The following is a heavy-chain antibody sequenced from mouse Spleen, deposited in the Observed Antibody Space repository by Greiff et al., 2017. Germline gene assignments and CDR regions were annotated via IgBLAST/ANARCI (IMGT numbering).Heavy chain of an antibody. V-gene: IGHV3-6*01. J-gene: IGHJ2*01. Sequence: EVQLVESGPGLVKPSQSLSLTCSVTGYSITSGYYWNWIRQFPGNKLEWMGYISYDGSNNYNPSLKNRISITRDTSKNQFFLKLNSVTTEDTATYYCARVPYDGYYLAYWGQGTTLTVSS. CDR2: ISYDGSN. CDR3: ARVPYDGYYLAY. CDR1: GYSITSGYY. D-gene: IGHD2-3*01.